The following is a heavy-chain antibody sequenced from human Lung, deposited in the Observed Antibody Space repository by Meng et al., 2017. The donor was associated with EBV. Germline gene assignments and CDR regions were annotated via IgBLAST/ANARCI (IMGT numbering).Heavy chain of an antibody. Sequence: EVQLVESGGGLVQPGGSLRLSCAASGFAFSSYWMHWVRQAPGKGLVWVSRTNENGRITDYADSVKGRFTISRDNTKNRLYLQMDSLRAEDTALYFCSRDLAGSDDDWGQGTLVTVSS. D-gene: IGHD6-25*01. CDR3: SRDLAGSDDD. CDR1: GFAFSSYW. CDR2: TNENGRIT. V-gene: IGHV3-74*01. J-gene: IGHJ4*02.